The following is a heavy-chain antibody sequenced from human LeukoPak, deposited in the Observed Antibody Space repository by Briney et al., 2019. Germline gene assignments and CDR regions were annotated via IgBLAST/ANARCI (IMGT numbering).Heavy chain of an antibody. CDR2: IYYSGTT. V-gene: IGHV4-59*01. D-gene: IGHD6-13*01. Sequence: SETLSLTCTVSGGSISNYYWSWIRQPPGKGLEWIGYIYYSGTTNYNPSLKSRVTISVDTSKNQFSLTLHSVTAADTAVYYCARGVFIAAAQYGYWGQGTLVTASS. J-gene: IGHJ4*02. CDR1: GGSISNYY. CDR3: ARGVFIAAAQYGY.